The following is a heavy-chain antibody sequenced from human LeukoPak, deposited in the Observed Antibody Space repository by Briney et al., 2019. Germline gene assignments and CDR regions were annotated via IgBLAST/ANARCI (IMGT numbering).Heavy chain of an antibody. Sequence: ASMKVSCKASGYTFSDHYIHWVRQAPGQGLEWMGLINPSGGSTRYAQKFQGRVTMTRDMSTSTVYMELSSLRSEDTAVYYCARALPHRRLMDTTMEQHWFDPWGQGTLVTVSS. CDR1: GYTFSDHY. J-gene: IGHJ5*02. V-gene: IGHV1-46*01. D-gene: IGHD5-18*01. CDR3: ARALPHRRLMDTTMEQHWFDP. CDR2: INPSGGST.